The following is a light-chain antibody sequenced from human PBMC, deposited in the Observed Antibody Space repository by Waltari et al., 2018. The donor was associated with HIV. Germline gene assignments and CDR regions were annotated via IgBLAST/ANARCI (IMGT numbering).Light chain of an antibody. V-gene: IGKV2-30*01. Sequence: EVLITQSPLSLAVAVGQPASISCQSIQSLLYRDGHLYLFCFQLRPGQSPRRLICKISYRDSGVPRRFGGSGAGTEFTLSITRVEAEDAGLYFCMKVRYWPRTFGQGTNLQV. J-gene: IGKJ2*02. CDR2: KIS. CDR3: MKVRYWPRT. CDR1: QSLLYRDGHLY.